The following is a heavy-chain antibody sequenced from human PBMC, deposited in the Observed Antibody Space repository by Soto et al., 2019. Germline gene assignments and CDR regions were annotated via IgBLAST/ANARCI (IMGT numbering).Heavy chain of an antibody. D-gene: IGHD3-16*01. Sequence: QVQLVQSVADVKKPRSSEKVSCKASGGTFSSYTITSVRQAPGQGLEWMGRIIPILGITNDAQKFQGRGTSTADKSTSTAYVELSSLTSENTAVYYCARENSYGCNEYFDYWGQGSLEIVAS. V-gene: IGHV1-69*08. CDR1: GGTFSSYT. CDR3: ARENSYGCNEYFDY. CDR2: IIPILGIT. J-gene: IGHJ4*02.